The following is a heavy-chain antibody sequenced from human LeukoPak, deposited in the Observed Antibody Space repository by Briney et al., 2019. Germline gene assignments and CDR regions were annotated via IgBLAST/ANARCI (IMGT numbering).Heavy chain of an antibody. D-gene: IGHD5-24*01. CDR3: ARGDGYKRFDFDY. J-gene: IGHJ4*02. Sequence: SVKVSCKASGYTFTSYYMHWVRQAPGQGLEWMGGIIPIFGTANYAQKFQGRVTITADESTSTAYMELSSLRSEDTAVYYCARGDGYKRFDFDYWGQGTLVTVSS. CDR2: IIPIFGTA. CDR1: GYTFTSYY. V-gene: IGHV1-69*13.